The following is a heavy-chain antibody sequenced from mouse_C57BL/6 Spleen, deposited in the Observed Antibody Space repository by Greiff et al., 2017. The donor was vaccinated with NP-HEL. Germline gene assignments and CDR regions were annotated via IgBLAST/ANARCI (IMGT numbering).Heavy chain of an antibody. CDR1: GFTFSDYG. CDR2: ISSGSSTS. Sequence: EVMLVESGGGLVKPGGSLKLSCAASGFTFSDYGMHWVRQAPEKGLEWVAYISSGSSTSYYADTVKVRFTISTDNAKNTLFLQMTSLRSEDTAMYYCARRYYAMDYWGQGTSLTVSS. J-gene: IGHJ4*01. V-gene: IGHV5-17*01. CDR3: ARRYYAMDY.